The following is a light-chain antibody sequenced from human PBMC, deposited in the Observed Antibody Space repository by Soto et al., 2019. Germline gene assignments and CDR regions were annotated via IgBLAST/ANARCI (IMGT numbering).Light chain of an antibody. CDR3: QQTNSFPIT. Sequence: EIHMTQSPSSQSRSVGNRVSISCXASQDIRSRLAWYQQKPGAAPKLLIYSASSLESGVPSRFSGSGSGTDFTLTISSLQPEDFATYYCQQTNSFPITFGQGTRLEIK. J-gene: IGKJ5*01. CDR1: QDIRSR. V-gene: IGKV1-12*01. CDR2: SAS.